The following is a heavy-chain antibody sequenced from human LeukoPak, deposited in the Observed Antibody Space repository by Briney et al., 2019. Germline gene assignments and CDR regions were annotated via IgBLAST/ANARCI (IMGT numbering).Heavy chain of an antibody. Sequence: GGSLRLSCAASGFTFNTYTMNWVRQAPRKGLEWVSSISTSSSSINYADSLKGRFTISRDNAKNSLYLQMNSLRAEDTAVYYCAKDISVGPVYFGSDYWGQGTLVTVSS. CDR2: ISTSSSSI. CDR3: AKDISVGPVYFGSDY. D-gene: IGHD3-10*01. J-gene: IGHJ4*02. CDR1: GFTFNTYT. V-gene: IGHV3-21*01.